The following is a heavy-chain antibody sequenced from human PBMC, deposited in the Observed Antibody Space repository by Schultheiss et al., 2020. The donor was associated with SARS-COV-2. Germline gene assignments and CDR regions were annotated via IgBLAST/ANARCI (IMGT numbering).Heavy chain of an antibody. CDR2: INHSGST. Sequence: SETLSLTCTVSGGSISSYYWGWIRQPPGKGLEWIGEINHSGSTNYNPSLKSRVTISVDTSKKQFSLKLTSLTAADTAVYYCARNGHRRGYFDYWGQGALVTVSS. J-gene: IGHJ4*02. V-gene: IGHV4-34*01. CDR1: GGSISSYY. CDR3: ARNGHRRGYFDY. D-gene: IGHD2-8*01.